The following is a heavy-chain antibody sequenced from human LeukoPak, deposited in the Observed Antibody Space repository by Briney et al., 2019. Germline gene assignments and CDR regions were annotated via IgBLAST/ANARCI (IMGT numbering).Heavy chain of an antibody. J-gene: IGHJ4*02. CDR1: GYTFTGYY. V-gene: IGHV1-2*02. CDR3: ARIYCSSTSCYIDY. Sequence: ASVKVSCKASGYTFTGYYMHWVRQAPGQGLEWMGWINPNSGGTNYAQKFQGRVTMTRDTSISTAYMELSRLRPDDTAVYYCARIYCSSTSCYIDYWGQGTLVTVSS. D-gene: IGHD2-2*02. CDR2: INPNSGGT.